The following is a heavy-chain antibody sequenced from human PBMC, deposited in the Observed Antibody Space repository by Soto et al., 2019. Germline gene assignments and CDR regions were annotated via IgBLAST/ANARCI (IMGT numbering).Heavy chain of an antibody. CDR1: GFIPSSYA. Sequence: VGSLRLSCVVSGFIPSSYAMSWVRQAPGKGLEWVSGISGSGGATSYADSVKGRFTISRGNSKNTPYLQMNSLSAEDTAIYYCAKDAIMVSSSFNYFDFWGQGALVTVSS. D-gene: IGHD6-13*01. CDR3: AKDAIMVSSSFNYFDF. CDR2: ISGSGGAT. V-gene: IGHV3-23*01. J-gene: IGHJ4*02.